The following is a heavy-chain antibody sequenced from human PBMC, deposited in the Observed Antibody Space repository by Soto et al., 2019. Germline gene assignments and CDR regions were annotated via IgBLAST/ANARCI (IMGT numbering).Heavy chain of an antibody. Sequence: PGGSLRLSCVASGFAFSTYAMHWVRQAPGKGLEWVALISYDGSNEYYADSVKGRFTISRDNSENTLSVQMNSLSAEDTAVYYCAKDKTYCSGGSCFPKVAFDGWGQGTMVTVSS. J-gene: IGHJ3*01. V-gene: IGHV3-30*18. CDR3: AKDKTYCSGGSCFPKVAFDG. D-gene: IGHD2-15*01. CDR2: ISYDGSNE. CDR1: GFAFSTYA.